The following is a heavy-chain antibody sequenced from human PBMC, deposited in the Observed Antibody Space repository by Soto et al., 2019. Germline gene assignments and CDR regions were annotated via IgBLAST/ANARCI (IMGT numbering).Heavy chain of an antibody. CDR1: GGTFSSYA. CDR2: IIPIFGTA. V-gene: IGHV1-69*12. J-gene: IGHJ4*02. CDR3: ARGMGYCTKGVCYSPLDY. D-gene: IGHD2-8*01. Sequence: QVQLVQSGAEVKKPGSSVKVSCKASGGTFSSYAISWVRQAPGQGLEWMGGIIPIFGTANYAQKFQGRVTITADESTNTAYMELSSLRSEDTAVYYCARGMGYCTKGVCYSPLDYWGQGTLVTVSS.